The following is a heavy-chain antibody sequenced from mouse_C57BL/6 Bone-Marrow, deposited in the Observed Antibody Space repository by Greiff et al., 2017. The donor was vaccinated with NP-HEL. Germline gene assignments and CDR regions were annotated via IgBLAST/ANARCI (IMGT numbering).Heavy chain of an antibody. CDR2: IDPENGDT. Sequence: DVQLQESGAELVRPGASVKLSCTASGFNIKDDYMHWVKQRPEQGLEWIGWIDPENGDTEYASKFQGKATITADTSSNTAYLQLSSLTSEDTAVYYCTVTSFAYWGQGTLVTVSA. J-gene: IGHJ3*01. CDR1: GFNIKDDY. D-gene: IGHD2-1*01. CDR3: TVTSFAY. V-gene: IGHV14-4*01.